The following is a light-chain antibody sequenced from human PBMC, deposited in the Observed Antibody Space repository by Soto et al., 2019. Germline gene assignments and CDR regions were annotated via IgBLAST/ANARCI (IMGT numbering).Light chain of an antibody. CDR1: SSDVGGYNY. J-gene: IGLJ1*01. CDR3: SSYTSSSTLV. Sequence: SALTQPASVSGSPGQSITISCTGTSSDVGGYNYVSWYQQHPGKAPKLMIYDVSNRPSGVSNRFSGSKSGNTASLTISGLQAVDEADYYCSSYTSSSTLVFGTGTKVTVL. V-gene: IGLV2-14*01. CDR2: DVS.